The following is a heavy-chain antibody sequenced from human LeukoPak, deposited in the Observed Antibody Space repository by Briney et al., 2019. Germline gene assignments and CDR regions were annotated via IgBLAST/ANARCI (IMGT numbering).Heavy chain of an antibody. CDR3: ARGSHGEHDS. V-gene: IGHV3-23*01. CDR1: GFSFNIYA. J-gene: IGHJ5*01. Sequence: GGSLRLSCAASGFSFNIYAMSWVRQAPGKGREWVAAIDRSGGSTFYADSVKGRFTISKDNSKNTLYLQINSLRVDDTAIYCWARGSHGEHDSWGQGTRVSVSS. CDR2: IDRSGGST. D-gene: IGHD4-17*01.